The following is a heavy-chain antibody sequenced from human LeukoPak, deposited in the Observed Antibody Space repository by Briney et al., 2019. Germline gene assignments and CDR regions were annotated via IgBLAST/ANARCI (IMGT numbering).Heavy chain of an antibody. Sequence: SETLSLTCAVYCGSFSGYYWSWIRQPPGKGLEWFGEINHSGSTNYNPSLKSRVTISVDTSKNQFSLKLSSVTAADTAVYYCARAIRRLYYYYYMDVWGKGTTVTVSS. CDR2: INHSGST. D-gene: IGHD2-2*01. V-gene: IGHV4-34*01. CDR3: ARAIRRLYYYYYMDV. CDR1: CGSFSGYY. J-gene: IGHJ6*03.